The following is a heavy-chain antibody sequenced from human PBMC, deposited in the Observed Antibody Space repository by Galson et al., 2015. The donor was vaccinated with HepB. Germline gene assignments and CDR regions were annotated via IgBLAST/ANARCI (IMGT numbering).Heavy chain of an antibody. Sequence: CAISGDSVSSHSAAWNWIRQSPSRGLEWLGRTYYRSKWYNDYAVSVKSRITINPDTSKNQFSLQLNSVTPEDTAVYYCAREKAYCGGDCPSHWFDPWGQGTLVTVSS. J-gene: IGHJ5*02. D-gene: IGHD2-21*01. CDR3: AREKAYCGGDCPSHWFDP. V-gene: IGHV6-1*01. CDR1: GDSVSSHSAA. CDR2: TYYRSKWYN.